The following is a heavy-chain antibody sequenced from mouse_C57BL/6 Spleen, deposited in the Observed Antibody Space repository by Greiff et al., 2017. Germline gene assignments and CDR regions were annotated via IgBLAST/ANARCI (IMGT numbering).Heavy chain of an antibody. D-gene: IGHD2-4*01. J-gene: IGHJ4*01. Sequence: QVQLQQSGAELARPGASVKLSCKASGYTFTSYGISWVKQRTGQGLEWIGEMYPRSGNTYYNEKFKGKATLTADISSSTAYMELRSLTSEDSAVYFCARSGDYEDAMDYWGQGTSVTVSS. CDR3: ARSGDYEDAMDY. CDR2: MYPRSGNT. CDR1: GYTFTSYG. V-gene: IGHV1-81*01.